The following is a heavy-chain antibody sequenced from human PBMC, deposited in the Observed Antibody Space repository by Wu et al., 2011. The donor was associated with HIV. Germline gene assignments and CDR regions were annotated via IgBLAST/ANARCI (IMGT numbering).Heavy chain of an antibody. CDR3: ARTYGDYDKFDY. D-gene: IGHD4-17*01. Sequence: VQSGAEVKKPGASVRVSCKASGYTFTGYYIHWVRQAPGQGLEWMGWINPNSGRATYAQKFQGRVTMTRDTSTSTVYMDLSSLRFEDTAVYYCARTYGDYDKFDYWGQGTLVTVSS. V-gene: IGHV1-2*02. J-gene: IGHJ4*02. CDR2: INPNSGRA. CDR1: GYTFTGYY.